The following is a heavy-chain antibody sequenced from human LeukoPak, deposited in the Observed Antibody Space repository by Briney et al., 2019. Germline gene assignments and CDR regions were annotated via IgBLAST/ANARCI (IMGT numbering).Heavy chain of an antibody. CDR2: IYYSGST. CDR1: GGSISNGDYY. Sequence: SETLSLTCTVSGGSISNGDYYWSWIRQPPRKGLEWIGYIYYSGSTYYNPSLKSRVTISIETSKNQFSLHLSSVTAADTAVYFCARVRPHYYETSGYFDYWGQGTLVTVSS. CDR3: ARVRPHYYETSGYFDY. V-gene: IGHV4-30-4*01. J-gene: IGHJ4*02. D-gene: IGHD3-22*01.